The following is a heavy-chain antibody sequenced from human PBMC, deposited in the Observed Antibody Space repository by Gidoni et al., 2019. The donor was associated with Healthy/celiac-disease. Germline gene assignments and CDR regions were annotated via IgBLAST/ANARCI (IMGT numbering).Heavy chain of an antibody. CDR1: GGSFSGYY. D-gene: IGHD6-19*01. CDR2: INHSGST. CDR3: ARVGSSGWKARYFQH. Sequence: QVQLQQWGAGLLKPSETLSLTCAVDGGSFSGYYWSWIRQPPGKGLEWIVEINHSGSTNYNPSLKSRVTISVDTSKNQFSLKLSSVTAADTAVYYCARVGSSGWKARYFQHWGQGTLVTVSS. J-gene: IGHJ1*01. V-gene: IGHV4-34*01.